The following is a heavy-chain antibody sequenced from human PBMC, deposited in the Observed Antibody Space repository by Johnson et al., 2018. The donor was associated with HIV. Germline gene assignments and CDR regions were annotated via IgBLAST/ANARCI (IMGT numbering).Heavy chain of an antibody. CDR2: ISSSGSTL. J-gene: IGHJ3*02. Sequence: QVQLVESGGGLVKPGGSLRLPCAASGFTFSDYYMSWIRQATGKGLEWVSYISSSGSTLYYADSVKGRFTISRDNAKNSLYLQMYCLRAEDTAVFYCAGITPIAAAGRGAFDIWGPGTMVTVSS. V-gene: IGHV3-11*04. CDR1: GFTFSDYY. CDR3: AGITPIAAAGRGAFDI. D-gene: IGHD6-13*01.